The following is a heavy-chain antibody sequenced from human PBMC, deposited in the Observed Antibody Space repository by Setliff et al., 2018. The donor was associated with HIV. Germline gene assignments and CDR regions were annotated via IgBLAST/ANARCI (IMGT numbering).Heavy chain of an antibody. D-gene: IGHD3-10*01. CDR3: ARVKSIKTTLVRLWPRFDL. Sequence: SETLSLTCAVYTESLTRYDWAWIRQSPEKGLEWIGEIDDSGSIIYNPSLQSRVTMSVDTSKNQFSLKARSLTAADTGLYYCARVKSIKTTLVRLWPRFDLWGQGTQVTVSS. CDR2: IDDSGSI. J-gene: IGHJ5*02. V-gene: IGHV4-34*01. CDR1: TESLTRYD.